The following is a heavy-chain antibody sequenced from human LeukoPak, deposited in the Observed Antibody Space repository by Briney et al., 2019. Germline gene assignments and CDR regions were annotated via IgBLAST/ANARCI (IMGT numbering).Heavy chain of an antibody. CDR1: GFNFTSFG. CDR3: ARGIDY. CDR2: ISPGGGSR. Sequence: GGSLRLSCAASGFNFTSFGMSWVRQAPGKGLEWVSSISPGGGSRYHADSVRGRLTISRDTSKNMVFLQMNSLRVEDTAVYYCARGIDYWGRGTLVTVSS. J-gene: IGHJ4*02. V-gene: IGHV3-23*01.